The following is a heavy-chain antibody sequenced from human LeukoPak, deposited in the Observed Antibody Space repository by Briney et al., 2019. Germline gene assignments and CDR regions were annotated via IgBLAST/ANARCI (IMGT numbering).Heavy chain of an antibody. Sequence: SETLSLTCTVSGGSTSSYYWSWIRQPPEKGLEWIGYIYYSGSTNYNPSLKSRVTISVDTSKNQFSLKLSSVTAADTAVYYCARHPSGSGWIRAAFDIWGQGTMVTVSS. J-gene: IGHJ3*02. CDR2: IYYSGST. D-gene: IGHD6-19*01. V-gene: IGHV4-59*08. CDR1: GGSTSSYY. CDR3: ARHPSGSGWIRAAFDI.